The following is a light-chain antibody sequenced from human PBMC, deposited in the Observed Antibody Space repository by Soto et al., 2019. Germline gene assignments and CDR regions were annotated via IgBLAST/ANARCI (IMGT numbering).Light chain of an antibody. J-gene: IGKJ5*01. Sequence: PGERATLSCRASQSVYGNYLAWYQQKPGQAPRLLIYHTSNRATGIPDRFSGSGSGTDFTLTISSLEPEDFAVYYCQQRSNWPPITFGQGTRLEIK. CDR3: QQRSNWPPIT. CDR1: QSVYGNY. V-gene: IGKV3-11*01. CDR2: HTS.